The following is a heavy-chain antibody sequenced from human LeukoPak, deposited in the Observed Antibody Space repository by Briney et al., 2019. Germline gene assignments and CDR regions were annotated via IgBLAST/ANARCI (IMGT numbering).Heavy chain of an antibody. D-gene: IGHD6-13*01. V-gene: IGHV1-2*02. CDR3: ARDLMTRKQQLVL. Sequence: ASVKVSCKASGHTFTGYYMHWVRQAPGQGLEWMGWMNPNSGGTNYAQKFQGRVTMTRDTSISTAYMELNGLRSDDTAVYYCARDLMTRKQQLVLWGQGTLVTVSS. CDR1: GHTFTGYY. CDR2: MNPNSGGT. J-gene: IGHJ4*02.